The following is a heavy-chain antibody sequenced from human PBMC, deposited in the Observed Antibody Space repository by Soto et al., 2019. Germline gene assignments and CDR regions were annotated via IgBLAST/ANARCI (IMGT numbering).Heavy chain of an antibody. CDR2: IYHSGST. CDR3: ARKLGGPSAFDI. CDR1: GGSISSGGYS. V-gene: IGHV4-30-2*01. D-gene: IGHD6-6*01. J-gene: IGHJ3*02. Sequence: QLQLQESGSGLVKPSQTLSLTCAVSGGSISSGGYSWSWIRQPPGKGLEWIGYIYHSGSTYYNPSLTSRVNISVDRSKNQFSLKLSSVTAADTAVYYGARKLGGPSAFDIWGQGTMVTVSS.